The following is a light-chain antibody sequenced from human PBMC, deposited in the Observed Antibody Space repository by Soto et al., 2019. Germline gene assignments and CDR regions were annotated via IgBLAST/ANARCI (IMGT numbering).Light chain of an antibody. CDR3: SSYTSSKTQV. J-gene: IGLJ1*01. CDR2: DVS. V-gene: IGLV2-14*01. CDR1: SSDVGGYNY. Sequence: QSVLPQPASMSVSPGLSITISCTGTSSDVGGYNYVSWYQQHPGKAPKLMIFDVSNRPSGVSDRFSGSKSGNTASLTISGLQTEDEADYYCSSYTSSKTQVFGTGTKVTFL.